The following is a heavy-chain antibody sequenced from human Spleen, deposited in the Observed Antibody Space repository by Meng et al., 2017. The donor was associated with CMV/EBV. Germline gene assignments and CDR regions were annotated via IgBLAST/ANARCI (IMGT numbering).Heavy chain of an antibody. CDR1: GFTFSSHW. D-gene: IGHD1-7*01. CDR3: AREDITGTTNY. Sequence: GGSLRLSCAASGFTFSSHWMTWVRQPPGQGLEWVANMNQDGSQKNYVDSVKGRFTISRDNAKNSLYLQMNSLRAEDTAVYYCAREDITGTTNYWGQGTLVTVSS. CDR2: MNQDGSQK. V-gene: IGHV3-7*01. J-gene: IGHJ4*02.